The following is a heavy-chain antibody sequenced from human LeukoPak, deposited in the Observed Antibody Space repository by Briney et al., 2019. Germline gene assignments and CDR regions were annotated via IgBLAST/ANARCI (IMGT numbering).Heavy chain of an antibody. J-gene: IGHJ2*01. CDR1: GGSISSYY. CDR3: AGGYGDSQWLFDL. V-gene: IGHV4-59*12. CDR2: IYYSEST. D-gene: IGHD4-17*01. Sequence: SETLSLTCSVSGGSISSYYRSWIRQPPGRRLEWIGYIYYSESTNYNPSLKSRVTISADTPKKQFSLNLNSVTTAHTAVSYRAGGYGDSQWLFDLWGRGTLVTVSS.